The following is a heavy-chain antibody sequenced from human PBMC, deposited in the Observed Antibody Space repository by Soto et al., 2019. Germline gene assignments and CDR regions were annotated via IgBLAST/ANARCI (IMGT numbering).Heavy chain of an antibody. CDR3: ARYNRGWFGESLHFDY. D-gene: IGHD3-10*01. CDR2: INHSGST. CDR1: GGSFSGYY. Sequence: SETLSLTCAVYGGSFSGYYWSWIRQPPGKGLEWIGEINHSGSTNYNPSLKSRVTISVDTSKNQFSLKLSSVTAADTAVDYCARYNRGWFGESLHFDYWGQGTLVTVSS. J-gene: IGHJ4*02. V-gene: IGHV4-34*01.